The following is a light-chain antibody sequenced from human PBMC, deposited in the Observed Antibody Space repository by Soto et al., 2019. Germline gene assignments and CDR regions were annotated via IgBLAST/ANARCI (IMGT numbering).Light chain of an antibody. Sequence: SYELTQPPSVSVAPGQTARITCGGTTIGRKRVHWNQQKPGQAPVLVVYDDSDRPPGIPERFSGSNSGNTATLTISRVEAGDEADYYCQVWDSSSDHNVFGSGTQLTVL. V-gene: IGLV3-21*02. CDR3: QVWDSSSDHNV. CDR2: DDS. CDR1: TIGRKR. J-gene: IGLJ6*01.